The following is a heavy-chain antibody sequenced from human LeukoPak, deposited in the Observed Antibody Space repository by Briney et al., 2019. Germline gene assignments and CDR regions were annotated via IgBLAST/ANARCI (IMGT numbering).Heavy chain of an antibody. V-gene: IGHV4-39*07. D-gene: IGHD2-15*01. Sequence: SETLSLTCTVSGGSISSSSYYWGWIRQPPGKGLEWIGSIYYSGSTYYNPSLKSRVTISVDTSKNQFSLKLSSVTAADTAVYYCARDFTLYCSGGSCYATNAFDIWGQGTMVTVSS. CDR3: ARDFTLYCSGGSCYATNAFDI. CDR1: GGSISSSSYY. J-gene: IGHJ3*02. CDR2: IYYSGST.